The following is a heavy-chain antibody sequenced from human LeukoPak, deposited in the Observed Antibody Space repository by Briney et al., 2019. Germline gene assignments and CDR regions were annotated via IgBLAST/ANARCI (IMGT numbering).Heavy chain of an antibody. V-gene: IGHV4-59*08. CDR3: ARVSTIFGVVRYYYYYMDV. CDR1: GGSISSCY. J-gene: IGHJ6*03. D-gene: IGHD3-3*01. CDR2: IYYSGST. Sequence: SETLSLTCTVSGGSISSCYWSWIRQPPGKGLEWIGYIYYSGSTNYNPSLKSRVTISVDTSKNQFSLKLSSVTAADTAVYYCARVSTIFGVVRYYYYYMDVWGKGTTVTVSS.